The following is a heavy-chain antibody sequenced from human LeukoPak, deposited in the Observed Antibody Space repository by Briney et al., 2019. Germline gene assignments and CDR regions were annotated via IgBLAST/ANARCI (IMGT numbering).Heavy chain of an antibody. CDR3: AGDLGGHYADYYYYGMDV. CDR2: IKQDGSEK. J-gene: IGHJ6*02. Sequence: GGSLRLSCAASGFTFSSYWMSWVRQAPGKGLEWVANIKQDGSEKYYVDSVKGRFTISRDNAKNSLYLQMNSLRAEDTAVYYCAGDLGGHYADYYYYGMDVWGQGTTVTVSS. V-gene: IGHV3-7*01. D-gene: IGHD2-2*01. CDR1: GFTFSSYW.